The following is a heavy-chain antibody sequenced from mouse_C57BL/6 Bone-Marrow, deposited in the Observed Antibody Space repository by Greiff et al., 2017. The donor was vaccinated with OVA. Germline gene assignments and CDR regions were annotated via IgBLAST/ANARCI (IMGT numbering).Heavy chain of an antibody. CDR3: AFFDSWFAY. J-gene: IGHJ3*01. V-gene: IGHV1-69*01. CDR1: GYTFTSYW. D-gene: IGHD2-4*01. CDR2: IDPSDSYT. Sequence: QVQLKQPGAELVMPGASVKLSCKASGYTFTSYWMHWVKQRPGQGLEWIGEIDPSDSYTNYNQKFKGKSTLTVDKSSSTAYMQLSSLTSEDSAVYYCAFFDSWFAYWGQGTLVTVSA.